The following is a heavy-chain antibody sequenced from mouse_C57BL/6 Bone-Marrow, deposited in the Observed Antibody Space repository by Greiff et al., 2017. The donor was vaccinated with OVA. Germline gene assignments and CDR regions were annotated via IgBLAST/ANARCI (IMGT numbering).Heavy chain of an antibody. CDR2: ISYDGSN. Sequence: VQLKESGPGLVKPSQSLSLTCSVTGYSITSGYYWNWIRQFPGNKLEWMGYISYDGSNNYNPSLKNRISITRDTSKNQFFLKLNSVTTEDTATYYCARAYYYGGAYWGQGTLVTVSA. J-gene: IGHJ3*01. D-gene: IGHD1-1*01. V-gene: IGHV3-6*01. CDR1: GYSITSGYY. CDR3: ARAYYYGGAY.